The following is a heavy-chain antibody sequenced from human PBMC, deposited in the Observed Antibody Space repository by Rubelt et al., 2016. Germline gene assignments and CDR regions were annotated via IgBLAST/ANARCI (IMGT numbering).Heavy chain of an antibody. D-gene: IGHD6-13*01. Sequence: QVQLQESGPGLVKPSETLSLTCTVSGGSISSYYWSWIRQPPGKGLEWIGYIYYSENTNYNPSLKSRVTISVDTSKNQFSLKLSSVTAADTAVDYCATDVTAAGTVYYYAMDVWGPGTTVTVSS. CDR3: ATDVTAAGTVYYYAMDV. V-gene: IGHV4-59*12. CDR2: IYYSENT. CDR1: GGSISSYY. J-gene: IGHJ6*02.